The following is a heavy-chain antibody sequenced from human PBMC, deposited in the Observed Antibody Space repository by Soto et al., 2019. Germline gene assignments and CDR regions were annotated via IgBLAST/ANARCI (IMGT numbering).Heavy chain of an antibody. CDR1: GFMFSTYA. D-gene: IGHD6-19*01. V-gene: IGHV3-30-3*01. Sequence: QVQLVESGGGVVQPGRSLRLSCAASGFMFSTYAMHWVRQAPGKGLEWVAVISYDGSDIYYGDSGKGRFTISRDNSRNTLYLEMNSLQTEDRAVFYCARDQGRTVTRGDWFDPWGQGTLVTVSS. J-gene: IGHJ5*02. CDR2: ISYDGSDI. CDR3: ARDQGRTVTRGDWFDP.